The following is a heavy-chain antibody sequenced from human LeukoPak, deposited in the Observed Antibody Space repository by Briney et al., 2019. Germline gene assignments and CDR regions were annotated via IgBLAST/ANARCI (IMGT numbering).Heavy chain of an antibody. CDR2: IYYSGST. V-gene: IGHV4-59*08. CDR3: ARSTAGSGWYKSSYYFDY. D-gene: IGHD6-19*01. CDR1: GGSISSYY. J-gene: IGHJ4*02. Sequence: SETLSLTCTVSGGSISSYYWSWIRQPPGKGLEWIGYIYYSGSTNYNPSLKSRVTISVDTSKNQFSLKLSSVTAAETAVYYCARSTAGSGWYKSSYYFDYWGQGTLVTVSS.